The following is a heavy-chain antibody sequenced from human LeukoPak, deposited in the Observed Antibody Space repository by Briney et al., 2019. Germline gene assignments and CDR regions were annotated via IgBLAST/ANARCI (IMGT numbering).Heavy chain of an antibody. Sequence: PGGSLRLSCAASGFTFSYYWMGWVRQAPGKGLEWVANIKQDGSEKYYVDSVRGRFTISRDNAKNSLYLQMNSMRAEDTAVYYCARDFVPAAPLGYWGQGTLVTVSS. J-gene: IGHJ4*02. V-gene: IGHV3-7*01. D-gene: IGHD2-2*01. CDR1: GFTFSYYW. CDR3: ARDFVPAAPLGY. CDR2: IKQDGSEK.